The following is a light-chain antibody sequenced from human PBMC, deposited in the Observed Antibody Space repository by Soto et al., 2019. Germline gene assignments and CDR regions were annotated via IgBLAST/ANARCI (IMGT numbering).Light chain of an antibody. V-gene: IGKV3-11*01. CDR2: DAS. CDR1: QSVSSY. Sequence: EIVLTQSPVTLSLSPGERATLSCRASQSVSSYLAWYQQKPGQAPRLLIYDASNRATGIPARFSGSGSGTDFSLTISSLQSEDFGVYYCQQYNEWPPFTFGQGTRLEIK. CDR3: QQYNEWPPFT. J-gene: IGKJ5*01.